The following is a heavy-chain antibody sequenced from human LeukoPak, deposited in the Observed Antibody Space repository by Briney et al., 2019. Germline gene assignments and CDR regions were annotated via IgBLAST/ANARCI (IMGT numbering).Heavy chain of an antibody. D-gene: IGHD3-10*01. Sequence: GGALRLSCAASGFTFSSYWMHWVRQARGRGLVWVSRVNTDGRSTSYADSVKGRFTISRANAKTSVYLHVEGLRADDTAVYYCARVGSSRGWFDPWGHGTLVTVSS. CDR2: VNTDGRST. CDR3: ARVGSSRGWFDP. CDR1: GFTFSSYW. J-gene: IGHJ5*02. V-gene: IGHV3-74*01.